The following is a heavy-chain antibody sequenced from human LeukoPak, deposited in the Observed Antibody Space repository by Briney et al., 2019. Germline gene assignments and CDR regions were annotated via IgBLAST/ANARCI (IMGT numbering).Heavy chain of an antibody. V-gene: IGHV4-30-2*01. D-gene: IGHD6-13*01. Sequence: SETLSLTCAVSGGSISSGGYSWSWIRQPPGKGLEWIGYIYHSGSTYYNPSLKSRVTISVDRSRNQFSLKLSSVTAADTAVYCCARGFQQLGAFDIWGQGTMVTVSS. CDR2: IYHSGST. CDR1: GGSISSGGYS. J-gene: IGHJ3*02. CDR3: ARGFQQLGAFDI.